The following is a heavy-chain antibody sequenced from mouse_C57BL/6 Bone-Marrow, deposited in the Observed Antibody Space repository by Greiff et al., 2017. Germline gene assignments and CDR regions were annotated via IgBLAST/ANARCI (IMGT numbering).Heavy chain of an antibody. CDR3: ARHPRITTVVATPDY. Sequence: EVQLVESGGDLVKPGGSLKLSCAASGFTFSSYGMSWVRQTPDQRLEWVATISSGGSYTYYPDSVKGRFTISRDNAKNTLYLQMSSLKSEDTAMYYCARHPRITTVVATPDYWGQGTTLTVSS. CDR2: ISSGGSYT. CDR1: GFTFSSYG. D-gene: IGHD1-1*01. V-gene: IGHV5-6*01. J-gene: IGHJ2*01.